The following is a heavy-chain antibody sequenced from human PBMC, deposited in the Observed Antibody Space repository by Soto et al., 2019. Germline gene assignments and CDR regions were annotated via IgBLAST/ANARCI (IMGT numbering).Heavy chain of an antibody. V-gene: IGHV4-59*01. CDR2: IYYSGST. D-gene: IGHD5-12*01. CDR3: ARGYSGYVWATFDY. J-gene: IGHJ4*02. Sequence: QVQLQESGPGLVKPSETLSLTCTVSGGSISSYYWSWIRQPPGKGLEWIGYIYYSGSTNYNPSLKIRVTISVDTSKNQFSLKLSSVTAADTAVYYCARGYSGYVWATFDYWGQGTLVTVSS. CDR1: GGSISSYY.